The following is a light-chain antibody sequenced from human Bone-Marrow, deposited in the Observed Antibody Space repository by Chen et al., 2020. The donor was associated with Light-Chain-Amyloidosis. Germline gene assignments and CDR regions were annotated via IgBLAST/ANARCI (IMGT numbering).Light chain of an antibody. CDR1: SSDVGGDNH. V-gene: IGLV2-14*01. CDR3: RSYTLTNTLV. CDR2: EVT. J-gene: IGLJ1*01. Sequence: QSALTQPASVSVSPGQSSTISCTGTSSDVGGDNHVSWYQKHPDKAPKLMIYEVTNRPSWVPGRFSGNKSDNTASLTISEIETEDEADYFCRSYTLTNTLVVGSGTRVTVL.